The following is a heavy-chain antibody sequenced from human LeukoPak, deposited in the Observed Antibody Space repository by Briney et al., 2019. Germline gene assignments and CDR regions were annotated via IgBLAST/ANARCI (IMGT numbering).Heavy chain of an antibody. Sequence: GESLKISCKGSGYSFTSYWIGWVRQMPGKGLEWMGIIYPGDSGTRYSPSFQGQVTISADKSISTAYLQWSSLKASDTAMYYCARIPIRSYYDILTGSYIGGFDYWGQGTLVTVSS. J-gene: IGHJ4*02. CDR1: GYSFTSYW. D-gene: IGHD3-9*01. CDR3: ARIPIRSYYDILTGSYIGGFDY. CDR2: IYPGDSGT. V-gene: IGHV5-51*01.